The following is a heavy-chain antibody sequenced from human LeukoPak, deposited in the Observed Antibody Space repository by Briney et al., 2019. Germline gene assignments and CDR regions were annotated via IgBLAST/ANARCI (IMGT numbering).Heavy chain of an antibody. D-gene: IGHD6-19*01. CDR3: SRDPYTSGWSAWFDP. J-gene: IGHJ5*02. CDR2: VNPKNGGT. Sequence: ASVKVSCKASGYTFIAYYIHWVRQAPGQGLEWMGWVNPKNGGTIYAQKFQGRVTMTRDTSINTAYMELSRLTSDDTAVYFCSRDPYTSGWSAWFDPWGQGTLVTVSS. V-gene: IGHV1-2*02. CDR1: GYTFIAYY.